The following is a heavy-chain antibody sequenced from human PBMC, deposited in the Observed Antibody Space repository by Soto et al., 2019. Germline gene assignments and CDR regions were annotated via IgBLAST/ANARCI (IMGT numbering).Heavy chain of an antibody. J-gene: IGHJ3*02. CDR1: GYTFTSYY. CDR3: ARPLGYCSSTSCYRPGDDAFDI. CDR2: INPSGGST. V-gene: IGHV1-46*03. D-gene: IGHD2-2*02. Sequence: ASVKVSCKASGYTFTSYYMHWVRQAPGQGLEWMGIINPSGGSTSYAQKFQGRVTMTRDTSTSTVYMELSSLRSEDTAVYYCARPLGYCSSTSCYRPGDDAFDIWGQGTIVTVSS.